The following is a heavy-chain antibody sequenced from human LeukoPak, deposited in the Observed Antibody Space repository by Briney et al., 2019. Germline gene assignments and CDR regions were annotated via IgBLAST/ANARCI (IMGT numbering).Heavy chain of an antibody. CDR2: INWNGGST. D-gene: IGHD1-26*01. CDR3: ARSTRTSREFDP. CDR1: GFTFDDYG. J-gene: IGHJ5*02. Sequence: GGSLRLSCAASGFTFDDYGMNWVRQAPGKGLEWVSGINWNGGSTGYADSVKGRFTISRDNAKNSLYLQMNSLRAEDTALYYCARSTRTSREFDPWGQGTLVTVSS. V-gene: IGHV3-20*04.